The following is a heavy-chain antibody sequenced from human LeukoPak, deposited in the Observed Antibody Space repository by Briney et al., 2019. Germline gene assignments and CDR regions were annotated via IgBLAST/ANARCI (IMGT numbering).Heavy chain of an antibody. CDR2: VSASSDI. CDR3: ARDALHTAHFDY. Sequence: RSGGSLRLSCAVSGFTFSSYTMSWVRQAPGKGLQWVSTVSASSDIHYSDSVKGRFTISRDNARNSLYLQMNSLRDEDTAVYYCARDALHTAHFDYWGQGPLVTVSS. V-gene: IGHV3-48*02. CDR1: GFTFSSYT. D-gene: IGHD5-18*01. J-gene: IGHJ4*02.